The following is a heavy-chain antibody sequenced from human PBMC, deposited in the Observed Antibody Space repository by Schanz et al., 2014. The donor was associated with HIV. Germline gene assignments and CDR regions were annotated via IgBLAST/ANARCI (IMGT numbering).Heavy chain of an antibody. D-gene: IGHD6-19*01. Sequence: QVQLVESGGGVVQPGRSLRLSCAASGFTFNSYGMHWVRQAPGKGLEWVSVISYDGRNKLYADSVKGRFTISRDNSKNILYLQMNSLGAEDTAVYYCAKVAIHSSGWLPFDYWGQGTLVTVSS. CDR2: ISYDGRNK. V-gene: IGHV3-33*05. J-gene: IGHJ4*02. CDR1: GFTFNSYG. CDR3: AKVAIHSSGWLPFDY.